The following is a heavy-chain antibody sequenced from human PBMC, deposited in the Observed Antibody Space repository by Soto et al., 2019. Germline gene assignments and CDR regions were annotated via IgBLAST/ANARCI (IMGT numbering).Heavy chain of an antibody. CDR3: AREGILGLFDAYDL. Sequence: QDQLVQSGAEVKKPGASVKVSCKASVFTSSGISWVRQAPGQRLEWMGWISTHNGNTIYAQKFQGRVIMTMDTSTTTVYMELRNLRPDDTAVYLCAREGILGLFDAYDLWGQGTMVTVSS. V-gene: IGHV1-18*04. CDR1: VFTSSG. J-gene: IGHJ3*01. CDR2: ISTHNGNT. D-gene: IGHD3-3*01.